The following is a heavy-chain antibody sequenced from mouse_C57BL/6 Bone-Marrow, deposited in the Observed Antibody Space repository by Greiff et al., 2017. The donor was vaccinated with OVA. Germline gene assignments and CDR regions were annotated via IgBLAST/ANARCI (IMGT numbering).Heavy chain of an antibody. CDR1: GYTFTNYW. V-gene: IGHV1-63*01. J-gene: IGHJ3*01. CDR3: ARYDGYYGGFAY. D-gene: IGHD2-3*01. CDR2: IYPGGGYT. Sequence: VQLQQSGAELVRPGTSVKMSCKASGYTFTNYWIGWAKQRPGHGLEWIGDIYPGGGYTNYNEKFKGKATLTADKSSNTAYMQFSSLTSEESAVYYGARYDGYYGGFAYWGQGTLVTVSA.